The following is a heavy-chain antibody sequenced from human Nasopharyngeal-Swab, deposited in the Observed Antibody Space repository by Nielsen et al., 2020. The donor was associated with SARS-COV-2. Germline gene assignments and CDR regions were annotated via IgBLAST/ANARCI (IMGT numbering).Heavy chain of an antibody. CDR2: IGTAGDT. CDR1: GFTFSSYD. CDR3: AKPASGSYFSDFDY. J-gene: IGHJ4*02. V-gene: IGHV3-13*04. Sequence: GESLKISCAASGFTFSSYDMHWVRQATGKGLEWVSAIGTAGDTYYPGSVKGRFTISRDNSKNTLYLQMNSLRAEDTAVYYCAKPASGSYFSDFDYWGQGTLVTVSS. D-gene: IGHD1-26*01.